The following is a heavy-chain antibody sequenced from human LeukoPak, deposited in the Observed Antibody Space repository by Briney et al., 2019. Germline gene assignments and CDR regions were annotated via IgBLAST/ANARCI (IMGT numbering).Heavy chain of an antibody. V-gene: IGHV3-7*01. D-gene: IGHD5-12*01. CDR2: IKQDGVDK. Sequence: GGTLRLSCAASGFSFSRSYMNWVRQAPGKGLEWVATIKQDGVDKYYVDSVKGRFTISRDTAKNSLFLQMNSLRAEDTAVYYCARDPSRYDLDYWGQGTLVTVSS. CDR3: ARDPSRYDLDY. CDR1: GFSFSRSY. J-gene: IGHJ4*02.